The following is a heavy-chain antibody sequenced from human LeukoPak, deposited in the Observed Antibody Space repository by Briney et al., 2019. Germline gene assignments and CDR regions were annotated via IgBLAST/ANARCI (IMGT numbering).Heavy chain of an antibody. V-gene: IGHV3-21*01. D-gene: IGHD3-9*01. CDR3: ARDADWLTGYYDY. CDR2: ISSSSSYI. J-gene: IGHJ4*02. CDR1: GSTFSSYS. Sequence: GGSLRLSCAASGSTFSSYSMNWVRQAPGKGLEWVSSISSSSSYIYYADSVKGRFTISRDNAKNSLYLQMNSLRAEDTAVYYCARDADWLTGYYDYWGQGTLLTVSS.